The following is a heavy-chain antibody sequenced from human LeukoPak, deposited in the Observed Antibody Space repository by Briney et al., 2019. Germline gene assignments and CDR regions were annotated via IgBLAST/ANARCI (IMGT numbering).Heavy chain of an antibody. D-gene: IGHD4-11*01. CDR1: GGSFSGYY. Sequence: SETLSLTCAVSGGSFSGYYWSWIRQPPGKGLEWIGEINHSGSTNYNPSLKSRVTISVDTSKNQFSLKLSSVTAADTAVYYCARGLGYSNSYYFDYWGQGTLVTVSS. V-gene: IGHV4-34*01. CDR3: ARGLGYSNSYYFDY. J-gene: IGHJ4*02. CDR2: INHSGST.